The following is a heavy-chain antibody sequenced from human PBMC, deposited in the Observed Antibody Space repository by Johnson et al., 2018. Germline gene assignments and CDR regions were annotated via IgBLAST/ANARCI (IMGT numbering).Heavy chain of an antibody. CDR3: AKHIAYGQDAFDI. J-gene: IGHJ3*02. CDR1: GFTFSSYS. V-gene: IGHV3-23*02. CDR2: IGTDGRTT. Sequence: VQLVESGGDLVQPGGSMRLSCAASGFTFSSYSMAWVRQPPGKGPEWVSIIGTDGRTTFYGGSVKGRFTISRDSSKNTVYLQMDSLRADDTAGYYCAKHIAYGQDAFDIWGQGTMVTVSS. D-gene: IGHD2-21*01.